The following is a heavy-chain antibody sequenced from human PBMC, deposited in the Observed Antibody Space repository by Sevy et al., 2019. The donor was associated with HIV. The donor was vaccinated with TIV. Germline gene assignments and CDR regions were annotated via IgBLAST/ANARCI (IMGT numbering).Heavy chain of an antibody. D-gene: IGHD2-21*02. J-gene: IGHJ5*02. CDR3: ARRGGYCGSDCYSRWFDP. CDR1: GASINKSSYF. Sequence: SETLSLTCTVSGASINKSSYFWGWIRQSPGTGLEWIGIIYYSGTTFYNPSLRSRVTISVETSKNQISLRLRSVTAADTAVYYCARRGGYCGSDCYSRWFDPWGQGTLVTVSS. V-gene: IGHV4-39*01. CDR2: IYYSGTT.